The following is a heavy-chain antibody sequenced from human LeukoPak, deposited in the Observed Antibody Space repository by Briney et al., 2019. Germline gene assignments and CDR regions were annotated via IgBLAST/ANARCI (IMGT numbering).Heavy chain of an antibody. CDR2: ISYDGSNK. CDR1: GFTFSSYE. Sequence: PGGSLRLSCAASGFTFSSYEMNWVRQAPGKGLEWVAVISYDGSNKYYADSVKGRFTISRDNSKNTLYLQMNSLRAEDTAVYYCAKDGGSGWYFIYWGQGTLVTVSS. D-gene: IGHD6-19*01. CDR3: AKDGGSGWYFIY. J-gene: IGHJ4*02. V-gene: IGHV3-30*18.